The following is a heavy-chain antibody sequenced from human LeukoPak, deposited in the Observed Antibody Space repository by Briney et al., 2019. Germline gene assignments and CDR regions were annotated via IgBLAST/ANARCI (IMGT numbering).Heavy chain of an antibody. CDR2: IYHSGST. V-gene: IGHV4-38-2*02. Sequence: SETLSLTCTVSGYSISSGYHWGWIRQPPGKGLEWIGSIYHSGSTYYNPSLKSRVTMSVDTSKNQFSLNLSSVTAADTAVYYCARGSLRFDYWGQGTLVTVSS. D-gene: IGHD4-23*01. CDR1: GYSISSGYH. J-gene: IGHJ4*02. CDR3: ARGSLRFDY.